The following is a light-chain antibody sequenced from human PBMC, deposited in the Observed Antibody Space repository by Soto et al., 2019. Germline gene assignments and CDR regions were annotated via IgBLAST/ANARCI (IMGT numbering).Light chain of an antibody. CDR1: QSVRVY. Sequence: DIQMTQSPSSLSASVGDRVTVTCRASQSVRVYLNWYQQKPGKAPKLLIYAASSLQSGVPSKFSGSGSGTDFTLTISSLQPEDFATYYCQQSYDTPYTFGQGTKLEI. J-gene: IGKJ2*01. V-gene: IGKV1-39*01. CDR2: AAS. CDR3: QQSYDTPYT.